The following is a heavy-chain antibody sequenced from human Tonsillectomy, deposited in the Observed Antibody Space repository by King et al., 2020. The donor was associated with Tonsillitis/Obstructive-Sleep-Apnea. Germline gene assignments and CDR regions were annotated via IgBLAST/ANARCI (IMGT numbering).Heavy chain of an antibody. J-gene: IGHJ4*02. CDR3: AKILGYCSSTSCADY. CDR2: ISYDGSNK. V-gene: IGHV3-30*18. D-gene: IGHD2-2*01. Sequence: VQLVESGGGVVQPGRSLRLSCAASGFTFSRYGMHWVRQAPGKGLEWVAVISYDGSNKYYADSVKGRFTISRDNSKNTLYLQMNSLRAEDTAVYYCAKILGYCSSTSCADYWGQGTLVTVSS. CDR1: GFTFSRYG.